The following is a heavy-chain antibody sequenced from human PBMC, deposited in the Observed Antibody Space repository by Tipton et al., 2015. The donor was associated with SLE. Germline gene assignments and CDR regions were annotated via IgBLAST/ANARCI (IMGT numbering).Heavy chain of an antibody. CDR1: DDSISGYY. D-gene: IGHD2-21*02. CDR2: IGHSGST. Sequence: TLSLTCTVSDDSISGYYWSWIRQPPGKGLEWIGYIGHSGSTNYNPSLNSRVTMSIDTSKNQFSLKLTSGTAADTAVYYCARQLGWGDPFAFDYWGQGTLVTVSP. J-gene: IGHJ4*02. V-gene: IGHV4-59*08. CDR3: ARQLGWGDPFAFDY.